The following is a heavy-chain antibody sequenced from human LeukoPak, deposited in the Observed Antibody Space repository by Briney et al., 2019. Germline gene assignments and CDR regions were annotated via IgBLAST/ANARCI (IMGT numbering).Heavy chain of an antibody. CDR1: GGSISSYY. CDR2: IYYSGST. Sequence: PSETLSLTCTVSGGSISSYYWSWIRQPPGKGLEWIGYIYYSGSTNYNPSLKSRVTISVDTSKNQFSLKLSSVTAADTAMYYCARHGSGTMVRGPGEFDYWGQGTLVTVSS. V-gene: IGHV4-59*08. J-gene: IGHJ4*02. CDR3: ARHGSGTMVRGPGEFDY. D-gene: IGHD3-10*01.